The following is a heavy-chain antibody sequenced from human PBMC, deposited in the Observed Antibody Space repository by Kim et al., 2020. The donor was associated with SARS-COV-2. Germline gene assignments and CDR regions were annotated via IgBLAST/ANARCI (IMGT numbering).Heavy chain of an antibody. J-gene: IGHJ4*01. Sequence: SETLSLTCAVYGGSFSGYYWSWIRQPPGKGLEWIGEINHSGSTNYNPSLKSRVTISVDTSKNQFSLKLSSVTAADTAVYYCARRAYDFWSGFGPIDFDY. CDR2: INHSGST. D-gene: IGHD3-3*01. V-gene: IGHV4-34*01. CDR3: ARRAYDFWSGFGPIDFDY. CDR1: GGSFSGYY.